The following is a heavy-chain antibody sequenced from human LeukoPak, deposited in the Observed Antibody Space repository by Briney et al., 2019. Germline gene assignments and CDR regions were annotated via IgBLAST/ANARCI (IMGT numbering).Heavy chain of an antibody. V-gene: IGHV4-39*01. CDR3: AREDTAMAIDY. J-gene: IGHJ4*02. CDR1: GGSISRSNYY. D-gene: IGHD5-18*01. CDR2: IYYSGST. Sequence: PSETLSLTCTVSGGSISRSNYYCGWIRQPPGKGPEWIGSIYYSGSTYYNPSLKSRVTISVDTSKNQFSLKLSSVTAADTAVYYCAREDTAMAIDYWGQGTLVTVSS.